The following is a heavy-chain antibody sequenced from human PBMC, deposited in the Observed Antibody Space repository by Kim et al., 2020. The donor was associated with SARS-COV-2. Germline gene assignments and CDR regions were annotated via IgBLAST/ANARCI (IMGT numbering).Heavy chain of an antibody. V-gene: IGHV3-33*01. CDR2: IWYDGVIN. D-gene: IGHD3-10*01. CDR3: ARISNGSGLDSSFYY. CDR1: GFTFSDHG. Sequence: GGSLRLSCAASGFTFSDHGMHWVRQAPGKGLEWVAVIWYDGVINSYADSVKGRFTIPRDNSRNPVPLQMNSWRAEDTAGTYCARISNGSGLDSSFYYWG. J-gene: IGHJ4*01.